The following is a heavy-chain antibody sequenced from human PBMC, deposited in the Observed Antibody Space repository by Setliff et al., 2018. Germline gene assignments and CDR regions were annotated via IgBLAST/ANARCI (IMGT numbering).Heavy chain of an antibody. CDR1: GESFNTYY. D-gene: IGHD1-1*01. CDR3: RQAVVGRDVFDI. V-gene: IGHV4-34*01. J-gene: IGHJ3*02. CDR2: IDHSGGA. Sequence: LSLTCAVYGESFNTYYWSWIRESPGKGLEWFGEIDHSGGANYNPSLESRVTMSVDTSKKEFSLKLTSVTAADTAMYYCRQAVVGRDVFDIWGQGTMVTVS.